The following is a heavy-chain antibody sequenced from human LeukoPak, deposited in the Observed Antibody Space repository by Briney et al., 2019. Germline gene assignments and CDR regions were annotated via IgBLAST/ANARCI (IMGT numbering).Heavy chain of an antibody. CDR2: IYYSGST. CDR1: GGSISRYY. J-gene: IGHJ4*02. D-gene: IGHD4-17*01. V-gene: IGHV4-59*01. CDR3: ARDGVYGDYFDY. Sequence: SETLSLTCTVSGGSISRYYWSWVRQPPGKGLEWIGYIYYSGSTNYNPSLKSRVTISVDTSKNQFSLKLSSVTAADTAVYYCARDGVYGDYFDYWGQGTLVTVSS.